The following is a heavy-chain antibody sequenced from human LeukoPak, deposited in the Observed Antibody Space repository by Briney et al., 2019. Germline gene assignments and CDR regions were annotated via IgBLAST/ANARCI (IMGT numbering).Heavy chain of an antibody. CDR2: ISAYNGNT. CDR1: GYTFSSYG. V-gene: IGHV1-18*01. CDR3: ARGYYYDSSAYYGDAFDI. Sequence: ASVKVSCKASGYTFSSYGISWVRQAPGQGLEWMGWISAYNGNTNYAQNLQGRVTMTTDTSTSTAYMELRSLRSDDTAVYYCARGYYYDSSAYYGDAFDIWGQGTMVTVSS. J-gene: IGHJ3*02. D-gene: IGHD3-22*01.